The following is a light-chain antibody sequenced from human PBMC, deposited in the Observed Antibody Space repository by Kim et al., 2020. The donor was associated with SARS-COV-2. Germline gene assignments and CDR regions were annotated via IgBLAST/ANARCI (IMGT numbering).Light chain of an antibody. CDR1: KLGDRY. Sequence: SYELTQPPSVSVSPGQTASITCSGDKLGDRYVCWYQQKAGQSPVLVIYQDTKRPSGIPERFSGSNSGNTATLTISGTQAMDEAVYYCQAWDSTTTTAVFGGGTQLTVL. CDR2: QDT. CDR3: QAWDSTTTTAV. V-gene: IGLV3-1*01. J-gene: IGLJ3*02.